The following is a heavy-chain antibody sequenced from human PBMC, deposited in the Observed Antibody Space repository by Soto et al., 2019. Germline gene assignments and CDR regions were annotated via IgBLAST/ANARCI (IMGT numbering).Heavy chain of an antibody. Sequence: GGSLRLSCAASGFTFSSYAMHWVRQAPGKGLEWVGVISYDGSNKYYAYSVKGRFTISIDNYKNTLYLQMNSLSAEDTAVYFCARAIIAAAGNYGMDVWGQGTTVTVSS. CDR2: ISYDGSNK. CDR3: ARAIIAAAGNYGMDV. D-gene: IGHD6-13*01. J-gene: IGHJ6*02. V-gene: IGHV3-30*04. CDR1: GFTFSSYA.